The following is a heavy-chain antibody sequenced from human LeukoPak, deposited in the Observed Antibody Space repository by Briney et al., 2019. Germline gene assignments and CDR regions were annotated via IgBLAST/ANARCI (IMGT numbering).Heavy chain of an antibody. CDR1: GGSVSSGSYY. J-gene: IGHJ2*01. CDR2: IYYSGST. V-gene: IGHV4-61*01. Sequence: SETLSLTCTVSGGSVSSGSYYWSWIRQPPGKGLEWIGYIYYSGSTNYNPSLKSRVTISVDTSKNQSSLKLSSVTAADTAVYYCARDTRDYYDSSGYYGYFDLWGRGTLVTVSS. CDR3: ARDTRDYYDSSGYYGYFDL. D-gene: IGHD3-22*01.